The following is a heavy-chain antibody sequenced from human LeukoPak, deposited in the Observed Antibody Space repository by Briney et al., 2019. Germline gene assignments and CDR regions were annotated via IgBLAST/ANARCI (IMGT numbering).Heavy chain of an antibody. Sequence: ASVKVSCKVSRYTLTELSMHWVRQAPGKGLEWMGGFDPEDGETIYAQKFQGRVTMTEDTSTDTAYMELSSLRSEDTAVYYCATGRFSSSPYYYYYYMDVWGKGTTVTVSS. D-gene: IGHD6-13*01. CDR3: ATGRFSSSPYYYYYYMDV. V-gene: IGHV1-24*01. CDR2: FDPEDGET. J-gene: IGHJ6*03. CDR1: RYTLTELS.